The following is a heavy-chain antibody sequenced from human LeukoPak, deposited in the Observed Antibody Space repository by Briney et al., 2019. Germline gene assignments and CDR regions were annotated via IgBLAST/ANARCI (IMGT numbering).Heavy chain of an antibody. J-gene: IGHJ6*03. V-gene: IGHV4-4*07. CDR1: GGSISSYY. CDR2: IYTSGST. D-gene: IGHD6-19*01. Sequence: PSETLSLTCTVSGGSISSYYWSWIRQPAGKGLEWIGRIYTSGSTNYNPSLKSRVTMSVDTSKNQFSLKLSSVTAADTAVYYCARDGHSSGWPHYYYYMDVWGKGTTVTISS. CDR3: ARDGHSSGWPHYYYYMDV.